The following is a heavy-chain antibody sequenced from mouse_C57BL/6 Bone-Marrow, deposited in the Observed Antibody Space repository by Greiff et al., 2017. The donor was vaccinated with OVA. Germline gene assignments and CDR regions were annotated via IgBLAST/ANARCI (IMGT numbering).Heavy chain of an antibody. CDR1: GFTFSSYA. J-gene: IGHJ3*01. CDR3: ARALYGAWFAY. V-gene: IGHV5-4*03. CDR2: LSDGGSYT. Sequence: EVKVVESGGGLVKPGGSLKLSCAASGFTFSSYAMSWVRQTPEKRLEWVATLSDGGSYTYSPDNVKGRFTISRDNAKNNLYRQMSHLKSEDTAMYYCARALYGAWFAYWGQGTLVTVSA. D-gene: IGHD1-1*01.